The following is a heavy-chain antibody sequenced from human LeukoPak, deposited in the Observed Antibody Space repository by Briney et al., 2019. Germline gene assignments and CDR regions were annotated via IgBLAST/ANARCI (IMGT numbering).Heavy chain of an antibody. CDR1: GFTFSSYE. Sequence: PGGSLRLSCAASGFTFSSYEMNWVRQAPGKGLEWVSYISSSGSTIYYADSVKGRFTISRDNAKNSLYLQMNSLRAEDTAVYYCSRALTTVTPSDYWGQGTLVTVSS. CDR3: SRALTTVTPSDY. J-gene: IGHJ4*02. D-gene: IGHD4-17*01. CDR2: ISSSGSTI. V-gene: IGHV3-48*03.